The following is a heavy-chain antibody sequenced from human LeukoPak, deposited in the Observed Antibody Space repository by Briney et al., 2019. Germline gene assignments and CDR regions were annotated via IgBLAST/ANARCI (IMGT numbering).Heavy chain of an antibody. V-gene: IGHV1-8*03. CDR1: GYTFTSYD. D-gene: IGHD3-10*01. CDR3: ARVRAGRITVGFDP. CDR2: MNPNSGNT. Sequence: ASVKVSCKASGYTFTSYDINWVRQATGQGLEWMGWMNPNSGNTGYAQKFQGRVTITRNTSISTAYMELSSLRSEDTAVYYCARVRAGRITVGFDPWGQGTLVTVSS. J-gene: IGHJ5*02.